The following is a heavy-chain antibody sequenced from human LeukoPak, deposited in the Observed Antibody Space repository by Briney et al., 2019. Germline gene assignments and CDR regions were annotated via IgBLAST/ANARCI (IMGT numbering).Heavy chain of an antibody. CDR2: IYYSGST. V-gene: IGHV4-59*12. J-gene: IGHJ4*02. CDR3: ARSQGGHYYGSGTKRGFDY. CDR1: GGSISSYY. D-gene: IGHD3-10*01. Sequence: SETLSLTCTVSGGSISSYYWSWIRQPPGKGLEWIGYIYYSGSTNYNPSLKSRVTISVDTSKNQFSLKLSSVTAADTAVYYCARSQGGHYYGSGTKRGFDYWGQGTLVTVSS.